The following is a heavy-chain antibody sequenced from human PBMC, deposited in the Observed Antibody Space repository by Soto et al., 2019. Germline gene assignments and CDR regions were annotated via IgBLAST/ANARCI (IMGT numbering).Heavy chain of an antibody. CDR3: AKDELGTTREPVDY. CDR2: ISGSGGST. V-gene: IGHV3-23*01. J-gene: IGHJ4*02. D-gene: IGHD4-17*01. CDR1: GFTFSSYA. Sequence: GGSLRLSCAASGFTFSSYAMSWVRQAPGKGLEWVSAISGSGGSTYYADSVKGRFTISRDNSKNTLYLQMNSLRAEDTAVYYCAKDELGTTREPVDYWGQGTLVTVSS.